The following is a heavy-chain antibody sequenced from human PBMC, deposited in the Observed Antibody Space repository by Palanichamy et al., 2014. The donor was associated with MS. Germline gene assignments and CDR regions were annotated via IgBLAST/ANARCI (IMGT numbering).Heavy chain of an antibody. CDR3: AKAGGAHSSGWYWFDY. Sequence: QVQLVQSGGEVKKPGASVKVSCKASGYTFTNYAISWVRQAPGQGLEWMGWISTYHGNTNYAQKLQGRVTMTTDTSTSTAYMELRSLRSDDTAVYYCAKAGGAHSSGWYWFDYWGQGTLVTVSS. CDR1: GYTFTNYA. CDR2: ISTYHGNT. D-gene: IGHD6-19*01. V-gene: IGHV1-18*01. J-gene: IGHJ4*02.